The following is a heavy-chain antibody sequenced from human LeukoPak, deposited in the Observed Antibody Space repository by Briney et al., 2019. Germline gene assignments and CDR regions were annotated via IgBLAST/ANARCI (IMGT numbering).Heavy chain of an antibody. Sequence: PSETLSLTCTVSGGSISSSSYYWGWIRQPPGKGLEWIGSIYYSGSTYYNPSLKSRVTISVDTSKNHFSLKLSSVTAADTAVYYCARMPMVRGIIYYFDYWGQGTLVTVSS. J-gene: IGHJ4*02. CDR2: IYYSGST. CDR3: ARMPMVRGIIYYFDY. D-gene: IGHD3-10*01. CDR1: GGSISSSSYY. V-gene: IGHV4-39*02.